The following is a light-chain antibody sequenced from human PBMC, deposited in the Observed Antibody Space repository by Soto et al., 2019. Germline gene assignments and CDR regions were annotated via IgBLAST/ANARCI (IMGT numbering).Light chain of an antibody. V-gene: IGLV2-11*01. J-gene: IGLJ2*01. CDR3: CSYAGSVVV. Sequence: QSALTQPRSVSGSPGQSVTISCTGTSSDVGGYNYVSWYQQHPGKAPKLMIYDVSKRPSGVPDRFSGSKSGNTASLTISGLRAEDEADYYCCSYAGSVVVFGGGTKLTVL. CDR2: DVS. CDR1: SSDVGGYNY.